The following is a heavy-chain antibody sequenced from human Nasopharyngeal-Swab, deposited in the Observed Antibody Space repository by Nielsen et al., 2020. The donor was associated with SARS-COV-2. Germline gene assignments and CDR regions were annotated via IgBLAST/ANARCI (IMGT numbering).Heavy chain of an antibody. Sequence: GESLKISCAASGFTFSSYAMHWVRQAPGKGLEWVAVISYDGSNKYYADSVKGRFTISRDNSKNTLYLQMNSLRAEDTAVYYCARAGKVAGKDYWGQRTLVTVSS. D-gene: IGHD6-19*01. CDR3: ARAGKVAGKDY. CDR1: GFTFSSYA. J-gene: IGHJ4*02. CDR2: ISYDGSNK. V-gene: IGHV3-30*04.